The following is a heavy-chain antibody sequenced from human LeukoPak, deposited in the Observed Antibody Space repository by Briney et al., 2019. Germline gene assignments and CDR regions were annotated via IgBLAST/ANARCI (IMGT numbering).Heavy chain of an antibody. V-gene: IGHV3-48*02. J-gene: IGHJ3*02. CDR3: ARDLSGRYAFDI. D-gene: IGHD3-10*01. Sequence: GGSLRLSCAASGFTFSSYSMIWVRQAPGKGLEWVSYISSSSSTIYYADSVKSRFTISRDNAKNLLYLQMNSLRDEDTAVYYCARDLSGRYAFDIWGQGTMVTVSS. CDR2: ISSSSSTI. CDR1: GFTFSSYS.